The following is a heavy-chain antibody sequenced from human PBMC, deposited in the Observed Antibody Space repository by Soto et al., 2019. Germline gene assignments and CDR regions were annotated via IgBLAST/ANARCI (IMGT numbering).Heavy chain of an antibody. V-gene: IGHV4-59*01. Sequence: TSVPLSRPWTVACASIIGYDWMWIRKSAGKGLECIGYVSYSGSTNYNPSLKSRVTISVDTSKNQFSLKLGSVTAADTAVYYCATRTVSRVLDCWGKGTLVTISS. CDR2: VSYSGST. CDR3: ATRTVSRVLDC. CDR1: CASIIGYD. J-gene: IGHJ4*02.